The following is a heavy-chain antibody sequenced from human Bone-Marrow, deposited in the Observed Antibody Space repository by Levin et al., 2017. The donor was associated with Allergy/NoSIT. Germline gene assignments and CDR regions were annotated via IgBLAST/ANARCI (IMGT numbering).Heavy chain of an antibody. CDR3: ARDGVVTRFDY. D-gene: IGHD2-21*02. Sequence: GESLKISCAASGFTFSSYDMHWVRQATGKGLEWVSAIGTAGDTYYPGSVKGRFTISRENAKNSLYLQMNSLRAGDTAVYYCARDGVVTRFDYWGQGTLVTVSS. J-gene: IGHJ4*02. CDR1: GFTFSSYD. CDR2: IGTAGDT. V-gene: IGHV3-13*04.